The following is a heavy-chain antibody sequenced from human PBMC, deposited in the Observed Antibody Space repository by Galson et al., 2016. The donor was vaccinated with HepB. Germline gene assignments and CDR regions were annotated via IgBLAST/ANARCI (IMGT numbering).Heavy chain of an antibody. CDR3: AKTEYFDNSYFDS. Sequence: SLRLSCAASGFKFHDYAMHWVRQAPGKGLEWVSGINWNSGTEAYAESVKGRFTISRDNTEKSLYLQMHSLRLEDTALSYCAKTEYFDNSYFDSWGQGTLVTVSS. V-gene: IGHV3-9*01. D-gene: IGHD3-22*01. CDR2: INWNSGTE. CDR1: GFKFHDYA. J-gene: IGHJ4*02.